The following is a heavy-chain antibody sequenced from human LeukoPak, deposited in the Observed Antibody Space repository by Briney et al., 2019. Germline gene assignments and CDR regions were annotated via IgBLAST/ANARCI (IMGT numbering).Heavy chain of an antibody. CDR2: MSPNSGNT. D-gene: IGHD3-10*01. CDR1: GYTFTSYD. V-gene: IGHV1-8*03. J-gene: IGHJ6*03. CDR3: ARAYYDYNHYYMDV. Sequence: ASVKVSCKASGYTFTSYDINWVRQATGQGLEWMGWMSPNSGNTGYAQKFQGRVTITRNTSISTAYMELSSLRFEDTAVYYCARAYYDYNHYYMDVWGKGTTVTVSS.